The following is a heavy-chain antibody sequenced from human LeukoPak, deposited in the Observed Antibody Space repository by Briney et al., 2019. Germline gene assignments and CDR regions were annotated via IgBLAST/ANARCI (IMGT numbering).Heavy chain of an antibody. J-gene: IGHJ6*02. V-gene: IGHV1-2*02. CDR3: ARPPGAEPYLYSSGWYGPYYYYGMDV. Sequence: ASVKVSCKASGYTFTGYYMHWVRQAPGQGLEWMGWINPNSGGTNYAQKFQGRVTMTRDTSISTAYMELSRLRSDDTAVYYCARPPGAEPYLYSSGWYGPYYYYGMDVWGQGTTVTVSS. CDR2: INPNSGGT. D-gene: IGHD6-19*01. CDR1: GYTFTGYY.